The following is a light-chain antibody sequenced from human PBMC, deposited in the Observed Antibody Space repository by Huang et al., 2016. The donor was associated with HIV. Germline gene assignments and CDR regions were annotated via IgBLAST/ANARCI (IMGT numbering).Light chain of an antibody. J-gene: IGKJ2*01. CDR2: TTS. Sequence: DIQLTQSPSSLSASVGDRVTITCRASQTISTYLNWYQQKPGKAPNLLIYTTSTVQSGVPSRFSGSGSGTDFTLTISRLQPEDFATYYCQQTYSTPYTFGQGTKLEIK. CDR1: QTISTY. V-gene: IGKV1-39*01. CDR3: QQTYSTPYT.